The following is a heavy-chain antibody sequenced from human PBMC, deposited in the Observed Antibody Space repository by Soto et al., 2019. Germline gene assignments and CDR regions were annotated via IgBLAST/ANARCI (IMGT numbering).Heavy chain of an antibody. J-gene: IGHJ1*01. CDR1: GGTFSSYT. D-gene: IGHD1-1*01. V-gene: IGHV1-69*08. CDR3: ARDPRTQTDFQH. Sequence: QVQLVQSGAEVKKPGSSVKVSCKASGGTFSSYTISWVRQAPGQGLEWMGRIIPILGIANYAQKFQGRVTITADKSTSTAYMELSSLRSDATAVYYCARDPRTQTDFQHWGQGTLVTVSS. CDR2: IIPILGIA.